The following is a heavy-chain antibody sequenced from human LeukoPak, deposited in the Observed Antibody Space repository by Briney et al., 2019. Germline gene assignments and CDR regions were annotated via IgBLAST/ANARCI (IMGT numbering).Heavy chain of an antibody. CDR3: ARAPFVVVPAEPDEYFDY. D-gene: IGHD2-2*01. CDR1: GGSISSSSYY. Sequence: SETLSLTCTVSGGSISSSSYYWGWIRQPPGKGLEWIGSIYYSGSTYYNPSLKSRVTISVDTSKNQFSLKLSSVTAADTAVYYCARAPFVVVPAEPDEYFDYWGQGTLVTVSS. V-gene: IGHV4-39*07. J-gene: IGHJ4*02. CDR2: IYYSGST.